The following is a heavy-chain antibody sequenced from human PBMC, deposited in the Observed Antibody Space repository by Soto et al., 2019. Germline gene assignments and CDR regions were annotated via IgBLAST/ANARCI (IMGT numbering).Heavy chain of an antibody. CDR1: GFTFSSYG. CDR3: ARPRSSAFKDSSGWEIDY. V-gene: IGHV3-33*01. CDR2: IWYDGSNK. J-gene: IGHJ4*02. D-gene: IGHD6-19*01. Sequence: GGSLRLSCAASGFTFSSYGMHWVRQAPGKGLEWVAVIWYDGSNKYYADSVKGRFTISRDNSKNTLYLQMNSLRAEDTAVYYCARPRSSAFKDSSGWEIDYWGQGTLVTVSS.